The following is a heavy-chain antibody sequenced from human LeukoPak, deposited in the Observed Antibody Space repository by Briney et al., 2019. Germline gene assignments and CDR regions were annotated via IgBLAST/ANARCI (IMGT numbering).Heavy chain of an antibody. CDR3: AGMGDFGYFDL. CDR2: IYYSGST. J-gene: IGHJ2*01. V-gene: IGHV4-59*13. CDR1: GGSISSYY. D-gene: IGHD2-21*02. Sequence: SETLSLTCTVSGGSISSYYWSWIRQPPGKGRGWIGYIYYSGSTNYNPSLKSRVTISVDTSKNQFSLKLSSVTAADTAVYYCAGMGDFGYFDLWGRGTLVTVSS.